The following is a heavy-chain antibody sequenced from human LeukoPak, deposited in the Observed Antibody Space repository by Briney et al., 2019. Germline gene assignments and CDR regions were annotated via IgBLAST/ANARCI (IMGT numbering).Heavy chain of an antibody. V-gene: IGHV3-48*02. J-gene: IGHJ4*02. CDR1: GFTFSSYS. CDR2: INIISSEI. Sequence: GGSLRLSCAASGFTFSSYSMNWVRQAPGKGLEWVSYINIISSEIYYGDSVKGRFTISTDNAKNSVYLQMNSLRDEDTAVYYCAKDRDYGSGSYYNYWGQGTLVTVSS. CDR3: AKDRDYGSGSYYNY. D-gene: IGHD3-10*01.